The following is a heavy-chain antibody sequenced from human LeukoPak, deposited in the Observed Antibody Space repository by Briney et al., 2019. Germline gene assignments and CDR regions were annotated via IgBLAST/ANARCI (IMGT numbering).Heavy chain of an antibody. CDR3: ARDLGYRSSWYGYNWFDP. V-gene: IGHV6-1*01. J-gene: IGHJ5*02. Sequence: SQTLSLTCAISGDSVSSNSAAWNWIRQSPSRGLEWLGRTYYRSKWYNDYAVSVKSRITINPDTSKNQFSLQLNSVTPEDTAVYYCARDLGYRSSWYGYNWFDPWGQGTLVTVSS. CDR1: GDSVSSNSAA. CDR2: TYYRSKWYN. D-gene: IGHD6-13*01.